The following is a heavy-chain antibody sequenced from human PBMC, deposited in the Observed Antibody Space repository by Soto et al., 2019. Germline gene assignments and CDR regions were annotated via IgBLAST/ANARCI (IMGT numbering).Heavy chain of an antibody. CDR1: GYSFTGYY. V-gene: IGHV1-2*02. CDR2: INPDSGAT. Sequence: HEHLVQSGAEVKRPGASLKVSCKASGYSFTGYYIHWVRQAPGQGLEWMGWINPDSGATNYAQNFQGRVTLTSDASISTASMDLTSLTSDDKAVYYCARGDYGTGGHPFPDFDYWGQGTLVIVSS. CDR3: ARGDYGTGGHPFPDFDY. D-gene: IGHD2-8*02. J-gene: IGHJ4*02.